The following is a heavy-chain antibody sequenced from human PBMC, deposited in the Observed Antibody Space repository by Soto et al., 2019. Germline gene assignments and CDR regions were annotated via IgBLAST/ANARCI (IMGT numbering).Heavy chain of an antibody. CDR3: AKADASGYNSLLFDF. J-gene: IGHJ4*02. D-gene: IGHD3-22*01. Sequence: HPGGSLRLSCAASGFSFSSYAMSWVRQAPGKGLEWVSAISGSGGDTYYADSVKGRFSISRDNSKNTVFVQMNTLRAEDTAIYYCAKADASGYNSLLFDFWGQGTRVTVSS. V-gene: IGHV3-23*01. CDR2: ISGSGGDT. CDR1: GFSFSSYA.